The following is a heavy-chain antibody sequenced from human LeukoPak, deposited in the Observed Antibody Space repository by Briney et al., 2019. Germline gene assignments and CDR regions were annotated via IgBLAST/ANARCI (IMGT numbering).Heavy chain of an antibody. CDR3: VAYKFLLSWSAFDF. Sequence: GGSLRLSCAASGFTFGDYWMSWVRQAPGKGLEWVANIKQDGGDKYYMDSVKGRFSISRDNAKNSLFLQMNSLTVDDTAVYYCVAYKFLLSWSAFDFWGRGTMVTVSS. D-gene: IGHD6-13*01. CDR1: GFTFGDYW. V-gene: IGHV3-7*01. CDR2: IKQDGGDK. J-gene: IGHJ3*01.